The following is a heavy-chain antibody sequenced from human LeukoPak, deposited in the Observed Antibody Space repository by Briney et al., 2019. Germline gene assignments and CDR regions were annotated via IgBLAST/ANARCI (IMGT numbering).Heavy chain of an antibody. D-gene: IGHD5-18*01. CDR3: GRDGRLIQLWFDP. CDR2: INDDGSAT. V-gene: IGHV3-74*01. Sequence: GGSLRLSCAASGFTFSNYWMHWVRQVPGKGLVWVSRINDDGSATFYADSVKGRFTISRDNAKNTLFLQMSSLRAEDTAVYYCGRDGRLIQLWFDPWGQGTLVTVSS. CDR1: GFTFSNYW. J-gene: IGHJ5*02.